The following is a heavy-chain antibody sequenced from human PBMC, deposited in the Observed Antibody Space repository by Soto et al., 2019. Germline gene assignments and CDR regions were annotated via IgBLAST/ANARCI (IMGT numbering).Heavy chain of an antibody. J-gene: IGHJ4*02. CDR1: SGSMNSHY. CDR3: TSSPSSSSSGFDS. V-gene: IGHV4-59*11. D-gene: IGHD6-13*01. Sequence: SETLTLTCTVSSGSMNSHYWNWIRQPPGKGLDWIGYISYSGSTDDNPSLKSRVTISVDTSKNQFSLNLNSVTAADTAEYYCTSSPSSSSSGFDSSGQGTLVTGSS. CDR2: ISYSGST.